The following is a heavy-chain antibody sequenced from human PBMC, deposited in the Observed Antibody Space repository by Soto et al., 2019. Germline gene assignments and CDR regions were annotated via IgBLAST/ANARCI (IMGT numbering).Heavy chain of an antibody. CDR1: GGTFSSYT. D-gene: IGHD3-10*01. CDR3: ASAHYYYGSGSYYNAGWDYFDY. J-gene: IGHJ4*02. Sequence: ASVKVSCKASGGTFSSYTISWVRQAPGQGLEWMGRIIPILGIANYAQKFQGRVTITADKSTSTAYMELSSLRSEDTAVYYCASAHYYYGSGSYYNAGWDYFDYWGQGTLVTVSS. V-gene: IGHV1-69*02. CDR2: IIPILGIA.